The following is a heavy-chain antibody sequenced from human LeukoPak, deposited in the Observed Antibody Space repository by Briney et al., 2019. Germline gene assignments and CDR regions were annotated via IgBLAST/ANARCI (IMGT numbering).Heavy chain of an antibody. D-gene: IGHD3-9*01. CDR2: IKEDATES. CDR1: GFTFSSYW. J-gene: IGHJ6*03. Sequence: PGGSLRLSCAASGFTFSSYWMTWIRQAPGKGLEWVAHIKEDATESRSADSVKGRFTISRDNTKNSLFLQLNSLRAEDTAVYYCARDPLTLYDYYMDVWGKGTTVTVSS. CDR3: ARDPLTLYDYYMDV. V-gene: IGHV3-7*01.